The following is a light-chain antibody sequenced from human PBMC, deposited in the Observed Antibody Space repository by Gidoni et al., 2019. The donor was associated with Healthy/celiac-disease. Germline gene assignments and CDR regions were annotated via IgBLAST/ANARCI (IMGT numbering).Light chain of an antibody. J-gene: IGKJ4*01. CDR3: QQRSNWPPS. Sequence: DIVLTQSPATLSLSQGARATISCKASQSVSSYLAWYQQKPGQAPRLLIYDASNRATGIPARFSGSGSGTDFTLSISSLEPEDFAVYYCQQRSNWPPSFGGGTKVEIK. CDR2: DAS. V-gene: IGKV3-11*01. CDR1: QSVSSY.